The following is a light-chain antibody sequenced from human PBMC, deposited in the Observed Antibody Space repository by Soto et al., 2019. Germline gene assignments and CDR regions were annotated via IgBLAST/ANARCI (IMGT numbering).Light chain of an antibody. CDR3: CSYPYSSTFGV. CDR2: EGS. J-gene: IGLJ3*02. CDR1: SSDVGSYNL. V-gene: IGLV2-23*03. Sequence: QSALTQPASVSGSPGQSITISCTGTSSDVGSYNLVSWYQQHPGKAPKLMIYEGSKRPSGVSNRFSGSKSGNTASLTISGLQAEDEADYYCCSYPYSSTFGVFGGGTKLTVL.